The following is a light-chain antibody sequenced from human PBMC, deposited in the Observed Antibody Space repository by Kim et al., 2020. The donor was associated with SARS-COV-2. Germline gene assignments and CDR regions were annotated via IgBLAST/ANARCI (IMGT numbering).Light chain of an antibody. Sequence: APGTTARITWGGNNIGSKSVHWYQRKPGQAPVLVIYYDSDRPSGIPERFSGSNSGNTATLTISRVEAGDEADYYCQVWDSSSDHPVFGGGTQLTVL. CDR2: YDS. CDR3: QVWDSSSDHPV. V-gene: IGLV3-21*04. J-gene: IGLJ2*01. CDR1: NIGSKS.